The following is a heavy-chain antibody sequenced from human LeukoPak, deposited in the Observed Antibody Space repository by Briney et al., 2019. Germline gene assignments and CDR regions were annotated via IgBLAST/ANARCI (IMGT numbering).Heavy chain of an antibody. J-gene: IGHJ4*02. CDR1: GDSVSSNSAA. V-gene: IGHV6-1*01. D-gene: IGHD4-17*01. CDR2: TYYRSKWCN. Sequence: SQTLSLTCGISGDSVSSNSAAWNWIRQSPSRGLEWLGRTYYRSKWCNDYAVSVKSRITINPDTSKNQFSLQLNSVTPEDTAVYYCARETWDGDYDLEPTFDYWGQGTLVTVSS. CDR3: ARETWDGDYDLEPTFDY.